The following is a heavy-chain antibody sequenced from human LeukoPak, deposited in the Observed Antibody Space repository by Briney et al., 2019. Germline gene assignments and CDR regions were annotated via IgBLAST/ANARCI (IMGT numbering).Heavy chain of an antibody. V-gene: IGHV3-15*07. J-gene: IGHJ4*02. D-gene: IGHD7-27*01. CDR3: TTGNWGPY. CDR1: GFTFSDAW. CDR2: IKRKTDGGTT. Sequence: PGGSLRLSCAASGFTFSDAWMNWVRQAPGKGLEWVGRIKRKTDGGTTDYAARVKGRFTISREDSKNTLYLQMNSLKTEDTAVYYCTTGNWGPYWGQGTLVTVSS.